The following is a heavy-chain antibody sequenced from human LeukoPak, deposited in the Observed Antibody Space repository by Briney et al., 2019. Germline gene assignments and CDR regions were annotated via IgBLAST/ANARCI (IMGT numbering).Heavy chain of an antibody. V-gene: IGHV3-43*02. D-gene: IGHD5-12*01. CDR3: AKDGYAPTFDY. CDR1: GFTFDDYG. Sequence: GGSLGLSCAASGFTFDDYGMSWVRQAPGKGLEWVSLISGDGGSTYYADSVKGRFTISRDNSKNSLYLQMNSLRTEDTALYYCAKDGYAPTFDYWGQGTLVTVSS. J-gene: IGHJ4*02. CDR2: ISGDGGST.